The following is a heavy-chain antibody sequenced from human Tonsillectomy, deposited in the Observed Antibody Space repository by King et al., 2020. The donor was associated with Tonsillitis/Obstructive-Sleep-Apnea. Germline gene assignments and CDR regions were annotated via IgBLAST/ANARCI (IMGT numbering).Heavy chain of an antibody. V-gene: IGHV3-23*04. CDR2: ISGSGGST. D-gene: IGHD3-9*01. CDR1: GFTFSSYA. Sequence: VQLVESGGGLVQPGGSLRLSCAASGFTFSSYAMSWVRQAPGKGLEWVSAISGSGGSTYYADSVKGRFTIPRDNSKNTLYLQMNSLRAEDTAVYYCAKDSAPFYYDILTGYYYPDYWGQGTLVTVSS. CDR3: AKDSAPFYYDILTGYYYPDY. J-gene: IGHJ4*02.